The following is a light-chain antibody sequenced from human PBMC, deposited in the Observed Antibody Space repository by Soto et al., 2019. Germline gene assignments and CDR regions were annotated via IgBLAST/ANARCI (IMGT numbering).Light chain of an antibody. Sequence: EIVLTQSPGTLSLSPWERATLSCRASQSVSSSYLAWYQQKLGQAPRLLIYGASSRATGIPDRFSGSGSGTDFTLTISRLEPEDFAVYYCQQYGSSPLLTFGGGTKVEIK. CDR3: QQYGSSPLLT. J-gene: IGKJ4*01. V-gene: IGKV3-20*01. CDR1: QSVSSSY. CDR2: GAS.